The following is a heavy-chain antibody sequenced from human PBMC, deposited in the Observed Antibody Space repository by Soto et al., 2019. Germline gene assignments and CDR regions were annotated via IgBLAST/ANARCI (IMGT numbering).Heavy chain of an antibody. CDR3: AKSCGYYYNRRQHAFDI. V-gene: IGHV4-4*02. Sequence: SETLSLTCAVSGGSISSSNWWSWVRQPPGKWLEWIGEIYHSGSTNYNPSLKSRVTISVDKSKNQFSLKLSSVTAADTAVYYCAKSCGYYYNRRQHAFDIWGQGTMVSVSS. CDR1: GGSISSSNW. D-gene: IGHD3-22*01. J-gene: IGHJ3*02. CDR2: IYHSGST.